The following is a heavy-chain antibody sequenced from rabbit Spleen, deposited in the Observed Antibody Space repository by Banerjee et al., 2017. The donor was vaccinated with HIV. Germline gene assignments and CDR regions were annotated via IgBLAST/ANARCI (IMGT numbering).Heavy chain of an antibody. D-gene: IGHD2-1*01. J-gene: IGHJ4*01. CDR3: ARDDDGYPHDFTL. CDR1: GFSFSSGYY. V-gene: IGHV1S40*01. CDR2: IAAGSGGTT. Sequence: QSLEESGGDLVKPGTSLTLTCKASGFSFSSGYYMCWVRQAPGKGLEWIACIAAGSGGTTYYASWAKGRFTISKTSSTTVTLQMTSLTAADTATYFCARDDDGYPHDFTLWGQGTLVTVS.